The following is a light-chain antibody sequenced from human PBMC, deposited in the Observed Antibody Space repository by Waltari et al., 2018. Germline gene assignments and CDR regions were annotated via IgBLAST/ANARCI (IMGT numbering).Light chain of an antibody. CDR2: EVT. CDR3: SSFAGSTNWV. Sequence: QSALTQPPSASGSPGQSVTIPCTGTSSDIGGYNYVSWYQQHPGKAPTLMIYEVTKRPSGVPDRFSASKSGNTASLTVSGLQAEDEADYYCSSFAGSTNWVFGGGTKLTVL. V-gene: IGLV2-8*01. CDR1: SSDIGGYNY. J-gene: IGLJ3*02.